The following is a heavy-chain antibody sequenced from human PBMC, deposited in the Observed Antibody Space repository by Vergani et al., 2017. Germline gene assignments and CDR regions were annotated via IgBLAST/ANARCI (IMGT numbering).Heavy chain of an antibody. J-gene: IGHJ4*02. Sequence: RLVQSGGGLAHPGGSLRLSCAASGFSFGNYAMHWVRQAPGKGLEWVGVISYDGTEKKYADSVNGRFTISRDNSKKMMSLQMNSLRVEDTAVYYCASGGKGIIMVVPSTHLWGQGTQVSVS. D-gene: IGHD2-15*01. V-gene: IGHV3-30-3*01. CDR3: ASGGKGIIMVVPSTHL. CDR2: ISYDGTEK. CDR1: GFSFGNYA.